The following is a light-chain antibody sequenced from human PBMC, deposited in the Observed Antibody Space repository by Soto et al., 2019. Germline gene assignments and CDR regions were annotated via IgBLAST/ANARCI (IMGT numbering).Light chain of an antibody. CDR1: QSVSSN. V-gene: IGKV3-20*01. CDR2: DAS. Sequence: EIVMTQSPATLSVSPVERATLSCRASQSVSSNLAWYQQKPGQAPRLLIYDASSRATGIPDRFSGGGSGTDFTLTISRLEPEDFAVYYCQQYGSSGTFGQGTKVDIK. CDR3: QQYGSSGT. J-gene: IGKJ1*01.